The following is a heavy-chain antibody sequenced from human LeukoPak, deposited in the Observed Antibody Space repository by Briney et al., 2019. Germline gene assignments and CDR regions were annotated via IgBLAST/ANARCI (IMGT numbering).Heavy chain of an antibody. CDR2: IFHSGSP. J-gene: IGHJ5*02. V-gene: IGHV4-38-2*01. Sequence: TSEPLSLTCAVSGYSISSGYYWGWIRQPPGKGLEWIGSIFHSGSPYYNPSLKSRVTISVDPSKNQSSLKLTSVTAADTAVYYCARTIVVIPAGWFDPWGQGTLVTVSS. D-gene: IGHD2-2*01. CDR1: GYSISSGYY. CDR3: ARTIVVIPAGWFDP.